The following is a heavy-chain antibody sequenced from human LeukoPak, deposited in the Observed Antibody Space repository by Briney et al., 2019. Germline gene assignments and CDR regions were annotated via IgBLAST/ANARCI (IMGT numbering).Heavy chain of an antibody. CDR3: ARHDYGDYYSFDY. Sequence: GGSLKFSCKGSDYTFTNYWIGWVRQLPGKALKWTGIIYPGDSDTRYSPSFQGQVTISADKSISTAYLQWSSLKASDTAMYYCARHDYGDYYSFDYWGQGTLVTVSS. CDR2: IYPGDSDT. J-gene: IGHJ4*02. D-gene: IGHD4-17*01. V-gene: IGHV5-51*01. CDR1: DYTFTNYW.